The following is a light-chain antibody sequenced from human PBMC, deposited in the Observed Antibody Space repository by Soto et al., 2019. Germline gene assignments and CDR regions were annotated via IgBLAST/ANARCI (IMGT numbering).Light chain of an antibody. CDR1: ALGRNY. CDR2: EDR. Sequence: SYELTQPPSVSVSPGQTARITCFGDALGRNYSNWYQHKSGQAPVVVIYEDRKRPSGIPERFSASKSGTMATLTISGAHVEDEGDYYCYSTDNTARRVFGGGTKLTVL. V-gene: IGLV3-10*01. J-gene: IGLJ3*02. CDR3: YSTDNTARRV.